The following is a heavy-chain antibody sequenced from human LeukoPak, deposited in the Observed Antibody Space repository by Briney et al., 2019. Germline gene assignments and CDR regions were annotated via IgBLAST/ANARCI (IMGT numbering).Heavy chain of an antibody. V-gene: IGHV3-23*01. J-gene: IGHJ4*02. CDR2: ISGSGGST. Sequence: GGSLRLSCAASGFTFSSYAMSWVRQAPGKGLEWVSTISGSGGSTYYADSAKGRFTISRDNSNNSLYLQMNDLRADDTAVYYCARGDSSACPDYWGQGTLVTVSS. CDR1: GFTFSSYA. CDR3: ARGDSSACPDY. D-gene: IGHD3-22*01.